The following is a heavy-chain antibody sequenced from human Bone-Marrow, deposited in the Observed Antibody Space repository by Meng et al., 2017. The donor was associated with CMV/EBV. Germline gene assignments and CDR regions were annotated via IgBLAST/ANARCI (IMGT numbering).Heavy chain of an antibody. D-gene: IGHD3-3*01. CDR3: TRAPYDFWSGYYHPLVY. J-gene: IGHJ4*02. CDR1: GFTFSGSA. V-gene: IGHV3-73*01. CDR2: IRSKANSYAT. Sequence: GGSLRLSCAASGFTFSGSAMHWVRQASGKGLEWVGRIRSKANSYATAYAASVKGRFTISRDDSKNTAYLQMNSLKTEDTAVYYCTRAPYDFWSGYYHPLVYWGQGTLVTVSS.